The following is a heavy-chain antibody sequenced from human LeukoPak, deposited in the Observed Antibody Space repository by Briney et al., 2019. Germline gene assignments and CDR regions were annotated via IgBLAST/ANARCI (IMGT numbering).Heavy chain of an antibody. Sequence: GGSLRLSCAVSGFTFSSYWMSWVRQAPGKGLEWVANIRQDGSEKYYVDSVKGRFTISRDNAKNSLYLQMNSLRAEDTAVYYCARGYWQLGHWGQGTLVTVSS. D-gene: IGHD1-26*01. CDR2: IRQDGSEK. CDR1: GFTFSSYW. J-gene: IGHJ4*02. V-gene: IGHV3-7*01. CDR3: ARGYWQLGH.